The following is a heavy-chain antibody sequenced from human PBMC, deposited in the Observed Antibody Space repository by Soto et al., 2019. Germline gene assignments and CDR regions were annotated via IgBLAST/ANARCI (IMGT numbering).Heavy chain of an antibody. D-gene: IGHD2-15*01. V-gene: IGHV3-23*01. CDR1: GFTFSSYA. CDR3: AKLEIDCSGGSCSVQGRDYYYYGMDV. CDR2: ISGSGGST. Sequence: GGSLRLSCATSGFTFSSYAMNWVRQAPGKGLEWVSAISGSGGSTYYADSVKGRFTISRDNSKNTLYLQMNSLRAEDTAVYYCAKLEIDCSGGSCSVQGRDYYYYGMDVWGQGTTVTVS. J-gene: IGHJ6*02.